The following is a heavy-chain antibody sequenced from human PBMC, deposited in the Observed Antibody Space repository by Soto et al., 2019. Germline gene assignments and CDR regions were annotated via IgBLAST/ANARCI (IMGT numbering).Heavy chain of an antibody. CDR2: ISGSGGSP. D-gene: IGHD4-17*01. V-gene: IGHV3-23*01. J-gene: IGHJ4*02. Sequence: EVQLLESGGGLVHPGGSLRLSCAASGFTFSSYAMSWVPQAPGKGLEWVSTISGSGGSPYYADSAKGRYTISIDNSENARYLQMNSLRAEDTAVYYCAKAGINTGTTREPHDLGYWCQGTLVTVSS. CDR3: AKAGINTGTTREPHDLGY. CDR1: GFTFSSYA.